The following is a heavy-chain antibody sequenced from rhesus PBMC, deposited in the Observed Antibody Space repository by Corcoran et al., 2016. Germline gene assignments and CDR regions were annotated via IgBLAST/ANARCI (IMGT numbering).Heavy chain of an antibody. CDR1: GGSISSGYYY. D-gene: IGHD6S26*01. J-gene: IGHJ4*01. CDR3: ASGLSSGWSLDY. CDR2: ITYSGST. Sequence: QVQLQESGPGLVKPSETLSLTCAVSGGSISSGYYYWSCIRQPPGKGLEWIGYITYSGSTSDNPSLRSRVTISRDTSKNQFSLKLSSVTAADTAVYYCASGLSSGWSLDYWGQGVLVTVSS. V-gene: IGHV4-122*02.